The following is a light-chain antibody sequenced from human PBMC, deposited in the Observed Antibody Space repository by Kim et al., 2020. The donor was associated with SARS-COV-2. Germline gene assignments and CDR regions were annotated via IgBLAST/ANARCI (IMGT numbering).Light chain of an antibody. CDR3: SSYTGSRSYV. J-gene: IGLJ1*01. Sequence: QSALTQPASVSGSPGQSITISCSGTSSDVGAYNYVSWYQHYPGKTPKLMIFNVSQRPSGVSDRFSGSKSGNTASLTISGLQGDDEADYFCSSYTGSRSYVFGPGTQVTVL. V-gene: IGLV2-14*03. CDR1: SSDVGAYNY. CDR2: NVS.